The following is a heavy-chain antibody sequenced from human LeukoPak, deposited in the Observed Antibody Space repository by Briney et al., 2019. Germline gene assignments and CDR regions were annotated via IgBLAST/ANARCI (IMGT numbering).Heavy chain of an antibody. Sequence: GGSLRLSCAASGFTFSSYWMHWVRQAPGKGLVWVSRINSDGSSTSYADSVKGRFTISRDNAKNTLYLQMNSLRAEDTAVYYCAGPVVVPAAIVGSYGMDVWGQGTTVTVSS. CDR2: INSDGSST. CDR1: GFTFSSYW. D-gene: IGHD2-2*01. CDR3: AGPVVVPAAIVGSYGMDV. J-gene: IGHJ6*02. V-gene: IGHV3-74*01.